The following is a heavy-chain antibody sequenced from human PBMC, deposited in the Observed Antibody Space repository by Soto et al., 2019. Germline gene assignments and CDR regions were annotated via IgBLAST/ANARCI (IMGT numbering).Heavy chain of an antibody. CDR1: GGSISSYY. J-gene: IGHJ4*02. V-gene: IGHV4-4*07. CDR3: ARDKSLGPDYDILTGYDY. Sequence: SETLSLTCTVSGGSISSYYWSWIRQPAGKGLEWIGRIYTSGSTNYNPSLKSRVTMSVDTSKNQFSLKLSSVTAADTAVYYCARDKSLGPDYDILTGYDYWGQGTLVTVSS. CDR2: IYTSGST. D-gene: IGHD3-9*01.